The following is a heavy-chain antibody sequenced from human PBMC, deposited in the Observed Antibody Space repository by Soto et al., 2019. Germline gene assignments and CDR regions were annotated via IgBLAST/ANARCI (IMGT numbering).Heavy chain of an antibody. CDR3: ARGGTMALDY. Sequence: GASVKVSCKASGYTFTSYAMHWVRQAPGQRLEWMGWINVGNGNTKYSQKFQGRVTITRDTSASTAYMELSSLRSEDTAVYYCARGGTMALDYWGQGTLVTVSS. CDR2: INVGNGNT. J-gene: IGHJ4*02. D-gene: IGHD3-10*01. CDR1: GYTFTSYA. V-gene: IGHV1-3*01.